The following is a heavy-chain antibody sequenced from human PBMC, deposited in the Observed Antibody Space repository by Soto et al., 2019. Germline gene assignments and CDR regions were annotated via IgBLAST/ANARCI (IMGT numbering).Heavy chain of an antibody. CDR2: ISYDGSNK. V-gene: IGHV3-30-3*01. J-gene: IGHJ4*02. CDR3: ARENGYSYGPPRTWFDY. Sequence: GGSLRLSCAASGFTFSSYAMHWVRQAPGKGLEWVAVISYDGSNKYYADSVKGRFTISRDNAKNSLYLQMNSLRAEDTAVYYCARENGYSYGPPRTWFDYWGQGTLVTVSS. D-gene: IGHD5-18*01. CDR1: GFTFSSYA.